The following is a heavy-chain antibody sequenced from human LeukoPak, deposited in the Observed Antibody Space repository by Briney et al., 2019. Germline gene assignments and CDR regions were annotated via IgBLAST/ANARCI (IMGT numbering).Heavy chain of an antibody. D-gene: IGHD1-1*01. CDR3: AKDRIGVTTGYFDY. CDR2: ISGSGGST. J-gene: IGHJ4*02. Sequence: GGSLRLSCAASGFTFSSYAMSWVRQAPGKGLEWVSAISGSGGSTYYADSVKGRFTISRDNSKDTLYLQMNSLRAEDTAVYYCAKDRIGVTTGYFDYWGQGTLVTVSS. CDR1: GFTFSSYA. V-gene: IGHV3-23*01.